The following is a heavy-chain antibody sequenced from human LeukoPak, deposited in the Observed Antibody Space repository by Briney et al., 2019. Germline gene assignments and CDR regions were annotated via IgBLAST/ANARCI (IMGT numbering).Heavy chain of an antibody. Sequence: GGSLRLSCAASGFTFSSYAMSWVRQAPGKGLEWVSAISGSGGSTYYADSVKGRFTISRDNSKNTLYLQMNSLGAEDTAVYYCAKIGYCSSTSYLDYWGQGTLVTASS. CDR2: ISGSGGST. J-gene: IGHJ4*02. CDR3: AKIGYCSSTSYLDY. D-gene: IGHD2-2*01. CDR1: GFTFSSYA. V-gene: IGHV3-23*01.